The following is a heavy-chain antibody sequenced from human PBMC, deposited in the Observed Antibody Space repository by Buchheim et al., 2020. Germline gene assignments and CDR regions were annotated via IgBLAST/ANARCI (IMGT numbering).Heavy chain of an antibody. D-gene: IGHD2-2*01. CDR2: IYYSGST. CDR3: ARGYCSSTSCPRYHYYYYGMDV. J-gene: IGHJ6*02. CDR1: GGSISSGGYY. V-gene: IGHV4-31*03. Sequence: QVQLQESGPGLVKPSQTLSLTCTVSGGSISSGGYYWSWIRQHPGKGLEWIGYIYYSGSTYYNPSLKSRVTISVDTSKNQFSLKLSSVTAADTAVYYCARGYCSSTSCPRYHYYYYGMDVWGQGTT.